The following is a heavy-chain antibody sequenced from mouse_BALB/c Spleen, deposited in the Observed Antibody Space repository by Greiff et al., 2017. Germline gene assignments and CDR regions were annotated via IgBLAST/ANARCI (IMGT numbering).Heavy chain of an antibody. J-gene: IGHJ2*01. CDR1: GFTFSDYY. CDR2: ISDGGSYT. Sequence: DVMLVESGGGLVKPGGSLKLSCAASGFTFSDYYMYWVRQTPEKRLEWVATISDGGSYTYYPDSVKGRFTISRDNAKNNLYLQMSSLKSEDTAMYYCARESSYFDYWGQGTTLTVSS. CDR3: ARESSYFDY. V-gene: IGHV5-4*02. D-gene: IGHD6-1*01.